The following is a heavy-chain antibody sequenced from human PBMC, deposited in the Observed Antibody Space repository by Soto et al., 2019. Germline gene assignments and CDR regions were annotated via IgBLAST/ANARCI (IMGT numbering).Heavy chain of an antibody. Sequence: ASVKVSCKASGYFFTTYGISWVRQAPGQGLEWMGWISPYNGNTKYAQSFRGRVTMTTDTSTYTAYMELRSLRSDDPAVYYCARDFGSDLSAPGAVFDYWGQGTVVTVSS. J-gene: IGHJ4*02. CDR2: ISPYNGNT. CDR3: ARDFGSDLSAPGAVFDY. D-gene: IGHD3-3*01. V-gene: IGHV1-18*04. CDR1: GYFFTTYG.